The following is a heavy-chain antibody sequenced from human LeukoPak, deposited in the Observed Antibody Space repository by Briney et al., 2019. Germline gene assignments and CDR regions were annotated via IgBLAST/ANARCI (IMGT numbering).Heavy chain of an antibody. CDR1: GFTFSSYS. D-gene: IGHD5-18*01. V-gene: IGHV3-21*01. Sequence: KPGGSLRLSCAASGFTFSSYSMNWVRQAPGKGLEWVSSISSSSSYIYYADSVKGRFTISRDNAKDSLYLQMNSLRAEDTAVYYCARADTAMPTDYWGQGTLVTVSS. J-gene: IGHJ4*02. CDR2: ISSSSSYI. CDR3: ARADTAMPTDY.